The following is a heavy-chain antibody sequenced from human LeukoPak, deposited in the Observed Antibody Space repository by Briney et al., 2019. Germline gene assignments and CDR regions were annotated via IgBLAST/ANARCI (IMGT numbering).Heavy chain of an antibody. D-gene: IGHD2-15*01. V-gene: IGHV4-39*07. CDR2: IYYSGST. CDR1: GSSISSSTYY. CDR3: ARDLGYCSGGRCDDS. Sequence: SETLSLTCTVSGSSISSSTYYWGWIRQPPGKGLEWIGTIYYSGSTYYNPSLKSRVTISVDTSKNQFSLKLSSVTAADTAVYYCARDLGYCSGGRCDDSWGQGTLVTVSS. J-gene: IGHJ4*02.